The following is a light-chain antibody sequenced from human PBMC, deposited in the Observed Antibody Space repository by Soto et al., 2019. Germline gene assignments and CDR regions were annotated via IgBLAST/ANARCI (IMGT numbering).Light chain of an antibody. CDR1: SSDVGAYRY. V-gene: IGLV2-8*01. CDR3: NSYAGTSNV. CDR2: EVS. Sequence: QSALTQPPSASGSPGQSVTISCTGTSSDVGAYRYVSWYQQHPDKAPKLIIYEVSERPSGVPDRFSGSKSGNTASLTISGLQAXXEADYYCNSYAGTSNVFGTGTKLTVL. J-gene: IGLJ1*01.